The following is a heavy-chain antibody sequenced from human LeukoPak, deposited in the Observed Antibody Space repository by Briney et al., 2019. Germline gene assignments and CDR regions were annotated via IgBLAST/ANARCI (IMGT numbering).Heavy chain of an antibody. J-gene: IGHJ4*02. D-gene: IGHD6-19*01. CDR2: ISSSGTTK. Sequence: GGSLRLSCAASGFTFSSYEMNWVRQAPGKGLEWLSYISSSGTTKYYADSVKGRFTISRDNAKNSLYLQMNSLRAEDTAVYYCATGSYSSGYSFDYWGQGTLVTVSS. CDR3: ATGSYSSGYSFDY. CDR1: GFTFSSYE. V-gene: IGHV3-48*03.